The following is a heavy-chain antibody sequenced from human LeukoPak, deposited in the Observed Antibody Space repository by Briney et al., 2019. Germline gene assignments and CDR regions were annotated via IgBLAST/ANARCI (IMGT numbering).Heavy chain of an antibody. J-gene: IGHJ5*02. Sequence: GASVKVSCKASGYTFTSYDINWVRQATGQGLEWMGWMNPNSGNTGYAQKFQGRVTMTRNTSISTAYMELSSLRSEDTAVYYCAGVLRFLEWSMWWFDPWGQGTLVTVSS. CDR1: GYTFTSYD. CDR2: MNPNSGNT. D-gene: IGHD3-3*01. V-gene: IGHV1-8*01. CDR3: AGVLRFLEWSMWWFDP.